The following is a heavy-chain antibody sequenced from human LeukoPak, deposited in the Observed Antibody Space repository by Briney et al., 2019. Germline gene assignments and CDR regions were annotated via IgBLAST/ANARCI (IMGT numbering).Heavy chain of an antibody. D-gene: IGHD2-2*02. CDR2: ISWNSGSI. J-gene: IGHJ4*02. CDR1: GFIFDDYA. V-gene: IGHV3-9*01. Sequence: GGSLRLSCAASGFIFDDYAIHWVRQAPGKGLEWVSGISWNSGSIGYADSVKGRFTISRDNAKNSLYLQMNSLRTEDTALYYCARAIGVTCISTSCYSFDYWGRGTLVTVSS. CDR3: ARAIGVTCISTSCYSFDY.